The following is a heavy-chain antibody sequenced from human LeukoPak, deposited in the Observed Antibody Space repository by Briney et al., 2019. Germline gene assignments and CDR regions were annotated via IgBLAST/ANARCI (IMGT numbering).Heavy chain of an antibody. CDR1: GYTFTGYY. V-gene: IGHV1-2*06. J-gene: IGHJ4*02. CDR2: INPNSGGT. D-gene: IGHD2-15*01. CDR3: ARTIYCSGGSCYSVFDY. Sequence: ASVKVSCKASGYTFTGYYIHWVRQAPGQGLEWMGRINPNSGGTNYAQKFQGRVTMTRDTSISTAYMELSRLRSDDTAVYYCARTIYCSGGSCYSVFDYWGQGTLVTVSS.